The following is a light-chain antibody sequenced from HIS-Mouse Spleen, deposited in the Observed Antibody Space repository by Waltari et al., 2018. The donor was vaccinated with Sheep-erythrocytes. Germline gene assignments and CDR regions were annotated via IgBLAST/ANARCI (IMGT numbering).Light chain of an antibody. Sequence: QSALTQPASVSGSPGQSITISCTGTSSDVGSYNLVSWYQQHPGKAPNLMIYEGSKRPSGVLNRFSGSKSGNTASLTISGLQAEDEADYYCCSYAGSSTPWVFGGGTKLTVL. CDR1: SSDVGSYNL. V-gene: IGLV2-23*01. J-gene: IGLJ3*02. CDR3: CSYAGSSTPWV. CDR2: EGS.